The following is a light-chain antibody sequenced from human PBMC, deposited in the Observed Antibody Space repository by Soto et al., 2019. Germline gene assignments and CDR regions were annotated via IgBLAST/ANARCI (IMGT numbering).Light chain of an antibody. CDR1: QSVSSRY. J-gene: IGKJ1*01. CDR2: DAS. V-gene: IGKV3-20*01. Sequence: EIVLTQSPGTLSLSPGERATLSCRASQSVSSRYLAWYQQRPGQAPRLLIYDASSRATGIPDRFSGTGSGTDFTLTISILEPEDFALYYCQQYGSSPPWTFGQGTKVEIK. CDR3: QQYGSSPPWT.